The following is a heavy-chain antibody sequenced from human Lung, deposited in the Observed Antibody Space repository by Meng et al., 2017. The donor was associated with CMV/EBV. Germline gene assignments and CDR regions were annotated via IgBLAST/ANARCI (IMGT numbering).Heavy chain of an antibody. CDR3: ASGTPGRSYCDY. D-gene: IGHD2-15*01. Sequence: QVHQLHPGPGVKKPGASVRVSCKASGYTFGSYGICWVRQAPGQGLEWMGWFVNYVDTYPAPKFQGRVTMTTDTHTNTAFMELRSLTSDDTAVYYCASGTPGRSYCDYWGQGTLVTVSS. CDR1: GYTFGSYG. CDR2: FVNYVDT. V-gene: IGHV1-18*01. J-gene: IGHJ4*02.